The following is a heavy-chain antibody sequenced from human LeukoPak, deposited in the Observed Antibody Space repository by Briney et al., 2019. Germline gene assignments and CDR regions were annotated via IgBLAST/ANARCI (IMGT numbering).Heavy chain of an antibody. CDR3: ARDPITIFGVVSRSYYYYGMDV. Sequence: GGSLRLSCAASGFTVSSNYMSWVRQALAKGLEWVSIIYSGGSTYYADSVKGRFTISRDNSKNTLYLQMNSLRAEDTAVYYCARDPITIFGVVSRSYYYYGMDVWGQGTTVTVSS. CDR2: IYSGGST. J-gene: IGHJ6*02. D-gene: IGHD3-3*01. CDR1: GFTVSSNY. V-gene: IGHV3-66*01.